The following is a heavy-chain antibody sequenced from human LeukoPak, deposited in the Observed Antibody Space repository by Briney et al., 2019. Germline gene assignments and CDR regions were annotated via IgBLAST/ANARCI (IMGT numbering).Heavy chain of an antibody. Sequence: SETLSLTCTVSGDSISNYYWSWIRQPAGKGLEWIGRIYTSGSTNYNPSLKSRVTILVDKSKNQFSLNLNSLTAADTAVYYCARGSPGFDSWGQGTLVTVSS. CDR2: IYTSGST. CDR3: ARGSPGFDS. J-gene: IGHJ4*02. CDR1: GDSISNYY. V-gene: IGHV4-4*07. D-gene: IGHD1-26*01.